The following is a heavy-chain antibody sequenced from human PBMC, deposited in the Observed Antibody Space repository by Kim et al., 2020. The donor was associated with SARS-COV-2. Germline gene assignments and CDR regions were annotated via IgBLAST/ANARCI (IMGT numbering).Heavy chain of an antibody. J-gene: IGHJ4*02. CDR3: ARDLKWELPGGDFDY. V-gene: IGHV3-30*01. Sequence: DSVKGRFTISRDNSKNTLYLQMNSLRAEDTAVYYCARDLKWELPGGDFDYWGQGTLVTVSS. D-gene: IGHD1-26*01.